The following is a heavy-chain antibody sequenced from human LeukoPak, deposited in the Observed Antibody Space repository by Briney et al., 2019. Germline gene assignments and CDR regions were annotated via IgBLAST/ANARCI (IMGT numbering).Heavy chain of an antibody. CDR2: IDSGGST. Sequence: GGSLRLSCAASGFTVSSNYMSWVRQAPGKGLEWVSVIDSGGSTYYADSVKGRFTISRDNSKNTLYLQMNSLRAEDTAVYYCAREIGGALHYFDYWGQGTLVTVSS. J-gene: IGHJ4*02. D-gene: IGHD1-26*01. CDR1: GFTVSSNY. CDR3: AREIGGALHYFDY. V-gene: IGHV3-53*01.